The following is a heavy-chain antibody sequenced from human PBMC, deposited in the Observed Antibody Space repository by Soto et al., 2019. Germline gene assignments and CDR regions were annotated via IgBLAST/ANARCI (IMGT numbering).Heavy chain of an antibody. D-gene: IGHD6-13*01. J-gene: IGHJ5*02. CDR3: AREKPAAAGGGHWLAP. CDR2: IYYSGST. Sequence: QVQLQESGPGLVKPSQTLSLTCTVSGGSISSGDYYWSWIRQPPGKGLEWIGYIYYSGSTYYNPSLKSRVTISVDTSKNQFSLKLSSVTAADTAVYYCAREKPAAAGGGHWLAPWGQGTLVTVSS. V-gene: IGHV4-30-4*01. CDR1: GGSISSGDYY.